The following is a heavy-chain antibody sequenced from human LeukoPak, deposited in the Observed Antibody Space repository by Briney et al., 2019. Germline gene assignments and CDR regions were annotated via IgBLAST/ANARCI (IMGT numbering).Heavy chain of an antibody. CDR2: INWNSGSI. J-gene: IGHJ4*02. V-gene: IGHV3-9*01. D-gene: IGHD6-25*01. CDR3: ARESTRSVDY. Sequence: GRSLRLSCAASGFTFAEYAMHWVRQAPGKGLEWVSGINWNSGSIAYADSVKGRFTISRDNAKNSLYLEMNSPRAEDTAMYYCARESTRSVDYWGQGTLVTVSS. CDR1: GFTFAEYA.